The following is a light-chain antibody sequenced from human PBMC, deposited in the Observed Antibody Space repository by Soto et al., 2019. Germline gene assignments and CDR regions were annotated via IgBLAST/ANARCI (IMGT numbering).Light chain of an antibody. J-gene: IGKJ2*01. CDR1: QSVSSN. CDR3: QHYSDWPPYT. Sequence: EIVMTQSPATLSVSPGERVTLSCRASQSVSSNLAWYQQKPGQTPRLLIYGASTRATGIPTRFGGSGSGTEFTLTITSLQSEDFAVYYCQHYSDWPPYTFGQGTSLEIK. CDR2: GAS. V-gene: IGKV3-15*01.